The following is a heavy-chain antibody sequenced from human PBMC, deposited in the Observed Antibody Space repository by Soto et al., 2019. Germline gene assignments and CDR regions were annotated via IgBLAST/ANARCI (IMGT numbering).Heavy chain of an antibody. CDR1: GFTFSGSA. V-gene: IGHV3-73*01. CDR2: IRSKGNNYAT. CDR3: SPDSSGGEFDC. Sequence: GGSLRLSCAISGFTFSGSAMHWVRQASGKGLEWLGRIRSKGNNYATVYSASVQGRFTISRDDSKNTAYLQMNSLRAEDTAVYYCSPDSSGGEFDCWGQGTQVTVSS. D-gene: IGHD6-19*01. J-gene: IGHJ4*02.